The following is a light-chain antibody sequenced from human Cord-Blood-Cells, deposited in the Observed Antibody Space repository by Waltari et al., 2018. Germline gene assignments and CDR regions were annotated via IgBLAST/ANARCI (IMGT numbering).Light chain of an antibody. CDR2: AAS. V-gene: IGKV1-39*01. CDR3: QQSYSTPYT. J-gene: IGKJ2*01. Sequence: DIQMTQSPSSLSASVGDRVTITCRASQSISSYLNWYQQKPGNAPKLLIYAASSLQSGVPSRFSGSGSGTDFTLTISSLQPEDFATYYCQQSYSTPYTFGQGTTLEIK. CDR1: QSISSY.